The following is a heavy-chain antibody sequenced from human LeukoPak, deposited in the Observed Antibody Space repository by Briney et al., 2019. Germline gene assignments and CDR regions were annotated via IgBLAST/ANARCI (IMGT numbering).Heavy chain of an antibody. Sequence: SETLSLTCTVSGGSISSSSYYWGWVRQPPGRGLEWIGSIYYSASTYYGPSLKSRVTISVDTSKNQFSLKLTSVTAADTAVYYCARRYNRNYAYGYWGQGTLVTVSS. J-gene: IGHJ4*02. V-gene: IGHV4-39*07. D-gene: IGHD1-7*01. CDR1: GGSISSSSYY. CDR2: IYYSAST. CDR3: ARRYNRNYAYGY.